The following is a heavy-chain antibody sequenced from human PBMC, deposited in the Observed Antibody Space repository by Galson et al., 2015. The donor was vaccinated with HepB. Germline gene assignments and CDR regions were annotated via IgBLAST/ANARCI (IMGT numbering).Heavy chain of an antibody. Sequence: SLKLSCAASGFPFIRYAMHWFPQAQGEGLEWVPVIGFDGGNKYFADSMKGRFTISRDNSKNTLSLQMDSLRPEDTAVYYCARDDYADNVVMFDYWGQGIQVTVSS. CDR1: GFPFIRYA. V-gene: IGHV3-33*01. J-gene: IGHJ4*02. D-gene: IGHD4-17*01. CDR2: IGFDGGNK. CDR3: ARDDYADNVVMFDY.